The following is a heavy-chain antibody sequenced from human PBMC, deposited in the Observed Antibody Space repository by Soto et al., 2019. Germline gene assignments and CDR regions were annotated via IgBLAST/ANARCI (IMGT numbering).Heavy chain of an antibody. Sequence: GASVKVSCKASGYTFTGYYMHWVRQAPGQGLEWMGWINPNSGGTNYAQKFQGRVTMTRDTSISTAYMELSRLRSDDTAVYYCARGNDSSGCYFDYWGQGTLVTVSS. D-gene: IGHD3-22*01. CDR2: INPNSGGT. CDR3: ARGNDSSGCYFDY. V-gene: IGHV1-2*02. CDR1: GYTFTGYY. J-gene: IGHJ4*02.